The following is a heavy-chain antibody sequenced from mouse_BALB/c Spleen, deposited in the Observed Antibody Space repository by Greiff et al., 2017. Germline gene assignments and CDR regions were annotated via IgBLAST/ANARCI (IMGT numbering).Heavy chain of an antibody. CDR3: ARGLRRTGYAMDY. D-gene: IGHD2-4*01. Sequence: EVMLVESGGGLVKPGGSLKLSCAASGFTFSDYYMYWVRQTPEKRLEWVATISDGGSYTYYPDSVKGRFTISRDNAKNNLYLQMSSLKSEDTAMYYCARGLRRTGYAMDYWGQGTSVTVSS. J-gene: IGHJ4*01. CDR1: GFTFSDYY. CDR2: ISDGGSYT. V-gene: IGHV5-4*02.